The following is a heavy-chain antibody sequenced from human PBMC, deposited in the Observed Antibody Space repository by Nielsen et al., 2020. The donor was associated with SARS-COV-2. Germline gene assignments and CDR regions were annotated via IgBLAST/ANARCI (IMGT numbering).Heavy chain of an antibody. J-gene: IGHJ3*02. CDR2: ISSSSSYI. Sequence: ETLSLTCAASGFTFSSYSMNWVRQAPGKGLEWVSSISSSSSYIYYADSVKGRFTISRDNAKNSLYLQMNSLRAEDTAVYYCASAKARYSSSWPDAFDIWGQGTMVTVSS. CDR1: GFTFSSYS. V-gene: IGHV3-21*01. D-gene: IGHD6-13*01. CDR3: ASAKARYSSSWPDAFDI.